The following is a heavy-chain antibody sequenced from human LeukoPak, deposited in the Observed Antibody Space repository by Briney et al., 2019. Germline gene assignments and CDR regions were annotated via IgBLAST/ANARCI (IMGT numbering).Heavy chain of an antibody. V-gene: IGHV4-39*07. CDR1: GGSTSSGPYY. CDR2: IYYGENT. Sequence: SETLSLTCTVSGGSTSSGPYYWGWIRQPPGKGLEWIGNIYYGENTYYNPSLKSRVTISVDTSKNQFSLKLSSVTAADTAVYYCARSGSGYLRYYFDYWGQGTLVTVSS. J-gene: IGHJ4*02. CDR3: ARSGSGYLRYYFDY. D-gene: IGHD5-12*01.